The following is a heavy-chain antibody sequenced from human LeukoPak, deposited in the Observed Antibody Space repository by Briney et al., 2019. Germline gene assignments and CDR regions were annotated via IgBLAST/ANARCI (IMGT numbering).Heavy chain of an antibody. J-gene: IGHJ4*02. CDR3: ARKRIADY. D-gene: IGHD2-15*01. CDR1: GFTFSSYG. Sequence: PGGPLRLSCAASGFTFSSYGMHWVRQAPGKGLEWVAVIWYDGSHKYYADSVKGRFTISRDNAKNSLYLQMNSLIAEDTAVYYCARKRIADYWGQGTLVTVSS. V-gene: IGHV3-33*01. CDR2: IWYDGSHK.